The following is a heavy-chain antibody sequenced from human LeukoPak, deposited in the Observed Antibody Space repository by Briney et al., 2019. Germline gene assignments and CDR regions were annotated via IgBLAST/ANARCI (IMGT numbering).Heavy chain of an antibody. CDR3: AREEYQLLGDAFDI. Sequence: PGGSLRLSCAASGLTVSSNYMSWVRQAPGKGLEWVSVIYSGGTTYYADSVKGRFTISRDNSKNTLYLQMNSLRAEDTAVYYCAREEYQLLGDAFDIWGQGTMVTVSS. V-gene: IGHV3-53*01. J-gene: IGHJ3*02. CDR1: GLTVSSNY. D-gene: IGHD2-2*01. CDR2: IYSGGTT.